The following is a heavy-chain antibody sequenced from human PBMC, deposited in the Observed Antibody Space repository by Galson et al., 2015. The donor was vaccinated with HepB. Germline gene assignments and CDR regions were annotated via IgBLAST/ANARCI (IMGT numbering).Heavy chain of an antibody. J-gene: IGHJ4*02. Sequence: SLRLSCAASGFTFSSYGMHWVRQAPGKGLEWVSVIYSGGSTYYADSVKGRFTISRDNSKNTLYLQMNSLRAEDTAVYYCARERVFGNYFDYWGQGTLVTVSS. CDR2: IYSGGST. D-gene: IGHD3-16*01. CDR3: ARERVFGNYFDY. V-gene: IGHV3-53*01. CDR1: GFTFSSYG.